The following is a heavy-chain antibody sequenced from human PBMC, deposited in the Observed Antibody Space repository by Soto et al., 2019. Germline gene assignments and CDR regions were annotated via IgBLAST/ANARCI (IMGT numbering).Heavy chain of an antibody. CDR1: GGSIRDYY. Sequence: QVQLQESGPGLVKPSETLSVTCSVSGGSIRDYYWSWIRQPAGKGLEWIGRMYISGSTKYNPSLKSRVTMSADTSVNQFSLTLISVTAADTATYYCARMYNSGFYRHEGDYYFYGMDVWGQGTTVTVSS. V-gene: IGHV4-4*07. CDR2: MYISGST. J-gene: IGHJ6*02. D-gene: IGHD5-12*01. CDR3: ARMYNSGFYRHEGDYYFYGMDV.